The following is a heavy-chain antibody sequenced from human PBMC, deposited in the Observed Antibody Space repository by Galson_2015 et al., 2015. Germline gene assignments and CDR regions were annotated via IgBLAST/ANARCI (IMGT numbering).Heavy chain of an antibody. CDR1: GFRFSVYG. Sequence: SLRLSCAASGFRFSVYGMHWVREAPGKGLEWVAVISFDGSDTYYADSVKGRFTISRDNSKNTVYLEVNSLRVEDTAVYYCGKDQARVTNYYYYYGVDVWGQGTKGKVSS. CDR2: ISFDGSDT. J-gene: IGHJ6*02. V-gene: IGHV3-30*18. D-gene: IGHD6-6*01. CDR3: GKDQARVTNYYYYYGVDV.